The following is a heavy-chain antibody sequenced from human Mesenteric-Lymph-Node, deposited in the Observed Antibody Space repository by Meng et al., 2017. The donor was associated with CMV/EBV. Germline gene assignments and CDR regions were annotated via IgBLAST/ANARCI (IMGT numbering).Heavy chain of an antibody. CDR3: ATLDIDGSGYYPEY. Sequence: ASGFIFSNYAMTWFRQAPGKGLEWVLNLSVGGGSTHYADSVKGRFTISRDNSKNTLYLQMNSLRVEDTAVYYCATLDIDGSGYYPEYWGQGTLVTVSS. CDR2: LSVGGGST. CDR1: GFIFSNYA. V-gene: IGHV3-23*01. J-gene: IGHJ4*02. D-gene: IGHD3-22*01.